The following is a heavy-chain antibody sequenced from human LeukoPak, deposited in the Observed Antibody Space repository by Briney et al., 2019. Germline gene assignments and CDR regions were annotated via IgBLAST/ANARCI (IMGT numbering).Heavy chain of an antibody. CDR2: INPNSGGT. V-gene: IGHV1-2*02. J-gene: IGHJ4*02. CDR1: GYTFTGYY. D-gene: IGHD4-17*01. CDR3: ASGDYGDPPLNY. Sequence: ASVKVSCKASGYTFTGYYMHWVRQAPGQGREWMGWINPNSGGTNYAQKFQGRVTMTRDTSISTAYMELSRLRFDDTAVYYCASGDYGDPPLNYWGQGTLVTVSS.